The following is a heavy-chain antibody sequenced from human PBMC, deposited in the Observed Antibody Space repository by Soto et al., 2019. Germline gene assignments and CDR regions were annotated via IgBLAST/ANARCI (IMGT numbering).Heavy chain of an antibody. D-gene: IGHD3-10*01. CDR2: ISGSGSTT. V-gene: IGHV3-23*01. Sequence: GGSLRLSCPATGFTFSTCAMNWVRQAPGKGLEWVSTISGSGSTTYYADSVRGRFTMSRDNSKKALYLQMNSLRVEDSALYYCARGSTDSYPGSRIFDFWGRGTLVTVSS. CDR3: ARGSTDSYPGSRIFDF. J-gene: IGHJ4*02. CDR1: GFTFSTCA.